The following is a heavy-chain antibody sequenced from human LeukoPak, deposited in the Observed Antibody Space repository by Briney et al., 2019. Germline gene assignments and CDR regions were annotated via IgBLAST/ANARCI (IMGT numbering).Heavy chain of an antibody. CDR1: GFTFSSYW. CDR2: IKQDGSEK. J-gene: IGHJ1*01. V-gene: IGHV3-7*01. Sequence: PGGSLRLSCAASGFTFSSYWMSWVRQAPGKGLEWVANIKQDGSEKYYVDSVKGRFTISRDNAKNSLYLQMNSLRAEDTAVYYCAGTYCGGDCYSNPEYFQHWGQGTLVTVSS. CDR3: AGTYCGGDCYSNPEYFQH. D-gene: IGHD2-21*02.